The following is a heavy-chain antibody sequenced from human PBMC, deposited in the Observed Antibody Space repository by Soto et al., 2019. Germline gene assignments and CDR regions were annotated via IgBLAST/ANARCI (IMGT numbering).Heavy chain of an antibody. CDR2: ISYDGSNK. Sequence: QVQLVESGGGVVQPGRSLRLSCAASGFTFSSYGMHWVRQAPGKGLEWVAVISYDGSNKYYADSVKGRFTISRDNSKNTLYLQMNSLRAEDTAVYYCAKGPRPYSNSQYGMDVWGQGTTVTVSS. V-gene: IGHV3-30*18. J-gene: IGHJ6*02. CDR1: GFTFSSYG. D-gene: IGHD6-6*01. CDR3: AKGPRPYSNSQYGMDV.